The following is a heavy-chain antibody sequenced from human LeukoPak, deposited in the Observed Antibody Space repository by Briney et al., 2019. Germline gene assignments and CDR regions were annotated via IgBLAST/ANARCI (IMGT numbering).Heavy chain of an antibody. Sequence: GASVKVSCKATSRISWVRQAPGQGLEWMGWIGTYGGDTYYAQKFQGRITVTTDTSTSTVYMELRNLRSDDTAVYYCARVDASDSNSWYPDYWGQGTLVTVSS. CDR1: TSR. CDR3: ARVDASDSNSWYPDY. V-gene: IGHV1-18*01. CDR2: IGTYGGDT. D-gene: IGHD6-13*01. J-gene: IGHJ4*02.